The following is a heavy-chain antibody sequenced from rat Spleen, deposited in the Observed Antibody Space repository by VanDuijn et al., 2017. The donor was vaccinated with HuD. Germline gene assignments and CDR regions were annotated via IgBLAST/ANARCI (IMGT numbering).Heavy chain of an antibody. J-gene: IGHJ3*01. D-gene: IGHD1-10*01. Sequence: EVQLVESGGGLVQPGRSLKLSCVASGFTFNNYWMTWIRQAPGKGLEWIASITNTGGSTYYPDPVKGRFTISRDDANSILYLQMNSLRSEDTATYYCTRDRVTIPFAYWGQGTLVTVSS. V-gene: IGHV5-31*01. CDR1: GFTFNNYW. CDR2: ITNTGGST. CDR3: TRDRVTIPFAY.